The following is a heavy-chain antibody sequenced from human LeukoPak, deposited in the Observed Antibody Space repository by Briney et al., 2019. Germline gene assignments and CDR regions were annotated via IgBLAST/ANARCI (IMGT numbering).Heavy chain of an antibody. CDR2: MNWNGGST. D-gene: IGHD1-1*01. Sequence: GGSLRLSCAASGFNFDDYGMSWVRQAPEKGLEWVSGMNWNGGSTGYADSVKGRFAISRDNAKNSLYLQMNSLRAEDTAVYYCVRQAGTYWGQGALVTVSS. V-gene: IGHV3-20*04. CDR3: VRQAGTY. CDR1: GFNFDDYG. J-gene: IGHJ4*02.